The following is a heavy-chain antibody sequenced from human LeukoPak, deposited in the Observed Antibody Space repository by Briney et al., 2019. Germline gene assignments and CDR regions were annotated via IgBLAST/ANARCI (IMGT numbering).Heavy chain of an antibody. CDR3: AKYRSTGWNNEFDY. CDR1: GFTFSSYG. Sequence: GGSLRLSCAASGFTFSSYGMHWVRQAPGKGLEWVAVILYDGSNKYYADSVKGRFTISRDNSKNTLFLQMNSLRAEDTAVYYCAKYRSTGWNNEFDYWGQGTLVTVSS. V-gene: IGHV3-30*18. CDR2: ILYDGSNK. D-gene: IGHD6-19*01. J-gene: IGHJ4*02.